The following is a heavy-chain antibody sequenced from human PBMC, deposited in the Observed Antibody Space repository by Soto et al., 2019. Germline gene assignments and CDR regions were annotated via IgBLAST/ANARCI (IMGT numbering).Heavy chain of an antibody. D-gene: IGHD3-10*01. CDR3: ARDERVWFGDLLRHYYAMDV. J-gene: IGHJ6*02. CDR1: GFTFSNYL. CDR2: IKQDESEI. V-gene: IGHV3-7*01. Sequence: GGSLRLSCAASGFTFSNYLMSWVRQAPGKGLEWVANIKQDESEIHYVGSVKGRFTISRDNAKNSLYLQMNSLRAEDTAVYYCARDERVWFGDLLRHYYAMDVLGQGTTVTVSS.